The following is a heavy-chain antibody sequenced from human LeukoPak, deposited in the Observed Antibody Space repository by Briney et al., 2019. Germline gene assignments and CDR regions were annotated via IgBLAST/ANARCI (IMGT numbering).Heavy chain of an antibody. V-gene: IGHV3-30-3*01. D-gene: IGHD3-22*01. J-gene: IGHJ4*02. CDR3: ARGRYYYDSSGYYSPLFDY. CDR1: GFTFSSYA. CDR2: ISYDGSNK. Sequence: GGSLRLSCAASGFTFSSYAMHWVRQAPGKGLEWVAVISYDGSNKYYADSVKGRFTISRDNSKNTLYLQMNSLRAEDTAVYYCARGRYYYDSSGYYSPLFDYWGQGTLVTVSS.